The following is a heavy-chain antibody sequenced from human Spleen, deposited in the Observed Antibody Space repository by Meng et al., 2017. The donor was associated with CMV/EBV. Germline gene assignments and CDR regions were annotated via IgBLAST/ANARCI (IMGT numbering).Heavy chain of an antibody. V-gene: IGHV3-30*03. CDR2: ISDDGSHK. CDR3: ARPWQLYSTSSIPVY. CDR1: GFTFSTYW. Sequence: GESLKISCAASGFTFSTYWMSWVRQAPGKGLEWVTVISDDGSHKHYADSVKGRFTISRDNSKSTLYLEMNSLRPEDTAVYYCARPWQLYSTSSIPVYWGQGTVVTVSS. J-gene: IGHJ4*02. D-gene: IGHD6-6*01.